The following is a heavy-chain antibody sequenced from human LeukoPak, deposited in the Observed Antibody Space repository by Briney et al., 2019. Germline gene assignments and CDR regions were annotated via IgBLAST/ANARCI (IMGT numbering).Heavy chain of an antibody. CDR2: ISGSGVNT. CDR3: ASRNYYFDY. V-gene: IGHV3-23*01. Sequence: GGSLRLPCAASGFTFSSYVMTWVRQPPGRGLEWVSAISGSGVNTYYSASVKGRFTISRDNSKNTLYLQMNGLRAEDTAVYYCASRNYYFDYWGQGTLVTVSS. D-gene: IGHD4-11*01. J-gene: IGHJ4*02. CDR1: GFTFSSYV.